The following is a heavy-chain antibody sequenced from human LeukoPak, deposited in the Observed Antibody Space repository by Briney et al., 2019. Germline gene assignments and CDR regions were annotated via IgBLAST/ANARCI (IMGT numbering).Heavy chain of an antibody. V-gene: IGHV4-39*01. Sequence: PSETLSLTCTVSGGSIGSSSYYWGWIRQPPGKGLEWIGSIYYSGSTYYNPSLKSRVTISVDTSKNQFSLKLSSVTAADTAAYYCARHREYGDYFREYYFDYWGQGTLVTVSS. CDR1: GGSIGSSSYY. CDR2: IYYSGST. J-gene: IGHJ4*02. CDR3: ARHREYGDYFREYYFDY. D-gene: IGHD4-17*01.